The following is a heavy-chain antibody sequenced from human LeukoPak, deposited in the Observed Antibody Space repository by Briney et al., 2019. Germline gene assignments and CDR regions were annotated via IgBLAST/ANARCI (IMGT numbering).Heavy chain of an antibody. Sequence: GGSLRLSCAASGFTFSNYDMHWVRQAPGKGLEWVSAISSSSSYIYYADSIKGRFTISRDNAENSLYLQMNSLRAVDTAVYFCARGEEKATITASDSWGQGTLVTVSS. J-gene: IGHJ4*02. V-gene: IGHV3-21*01. CDR3: ARGEEKATITASDS. CDR2: ISSSSSYI. CDR1: GFTFSNYD. D-gene: IGHD5-24*01.